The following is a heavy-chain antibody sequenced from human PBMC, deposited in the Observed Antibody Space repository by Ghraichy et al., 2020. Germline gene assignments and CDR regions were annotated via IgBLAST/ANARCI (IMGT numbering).Heavy chain of an antibody. D-gene: IGHD2-15*01. CDR3: ARDLRGSGGSPGFDP. V-gene: IGHV3-74*01. Sequence: LSLTCAASGFTFTSYWMHWVRQAPGKGLVWVSRINSDRSSTSYADSVKGRFTISRDNAKNTLYLQMNSLRAEDTAVYYCARDLRGSGGSPGFDPWGQGTLVTVSS. J-gene: IGHJ5*02. CDR1: GFTFTSYW. CDR2: INSDRSST.